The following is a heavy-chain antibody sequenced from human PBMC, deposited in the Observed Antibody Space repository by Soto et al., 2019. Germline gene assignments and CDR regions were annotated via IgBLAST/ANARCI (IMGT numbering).Heavy chain of an antibody. CDR1: GFTFSSYA. J-gene: IGHJ5*02. Sequence: GGSLRLSCAASGFTFSSYAMSWVRQAPGKGLEWVSAISGSGGSTYYAESVKGRFTISRDNSKNTLYLQMNSLRAEDTAVYYCAKDSCSSTSCYANNWFDPWGQGTLVTVSS. D-gene: IGHD2-2*01. CDR3: AKDSCSSTSCYANNWFDP. CDR2: ISGSGGST. V-gene: IGHV3-23*01.